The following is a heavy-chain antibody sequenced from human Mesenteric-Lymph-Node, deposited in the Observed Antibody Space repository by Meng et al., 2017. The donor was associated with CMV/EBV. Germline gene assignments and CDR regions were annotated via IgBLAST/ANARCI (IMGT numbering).Heavy chain of an antibody. D-gene: IGHD2-2*01. J-gene: IGHJ4*02. V-gene: IGHV3-66*01. CDR2: IFSDTDT. CDR1: GLNVSDNY. CDR3: ARGYCSNGICYSLDQ. Sequence: GGSLRLSCAASGLNVSDNYMSWVRQAPGKGLDWVSVIFSDTDTSYADSVKGRFTISRDTSKNILYLQMSSLRAEDTAMYYCARGYCSNGICYSLDQWGQGTLVTVSS.